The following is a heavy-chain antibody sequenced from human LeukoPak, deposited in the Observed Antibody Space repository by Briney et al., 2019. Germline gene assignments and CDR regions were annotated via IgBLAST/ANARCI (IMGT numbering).Heavy chain of an antibody. Sequence: GRTLRHSCAASGFTFSSYGMEWVRQAPGKGLDWVAVISYDGSNQYYADSVKGRFTISRDNSKNTLYLQMNSLRGADTAVYYCAKAHTVTTLYWFDPWGQGTLVTVSS. CDR2: ISYDGSNQ. V-gene: IGHV3-30*18. CDR1: GFTFSSYG. J-gene: IGHJ5*02. CDR3: AKAHTVTTLYWFDP. D-gene: IGHD4-17*01.